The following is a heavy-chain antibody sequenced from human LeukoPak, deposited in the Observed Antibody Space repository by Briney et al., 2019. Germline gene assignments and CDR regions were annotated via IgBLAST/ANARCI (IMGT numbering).Heavy chain of an antibody. V-gene: IGHV3-53*01. D-gene: IGHD3-10*01. Sequence: GGSLRLSCAASGFTVSSNYMSWVRQAPGKGLEWVSVIYSGGSTFYADSVKGRFTIPRDNSKNTLYLQMNSLRAEDTAVYYCARAPHGSGSYGWFDPWGQGTLVTVSS. CDR3: ARAPHGSGSYGWFDP. CDR2: IYSGGST. CDR1: GFTVSSNY. J-gene: IGHJ5*02.